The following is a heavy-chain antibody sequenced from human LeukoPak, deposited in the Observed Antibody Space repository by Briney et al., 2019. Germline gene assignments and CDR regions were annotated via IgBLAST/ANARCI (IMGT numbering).Heavy chain of an antibody. D-gene: IGHD1-1*01. CDR3: ARTRRANWRAPYYFEY. CDR1: GGSISSSSDH. V-gene: IGHV4-39*01. Sequence: PSETLSLTCTVSGGSISSSSDHWGWIRQPPGKGLEWIGSIYYSGSTYYNPSLKSRVTISVDTSKTQFSLKLSSVTAADTAVYYCARTRRANWRAPYYFEYWGQGTLVTVSS. CDR2: IYYSGST. J-gene: IGHJ4*02.